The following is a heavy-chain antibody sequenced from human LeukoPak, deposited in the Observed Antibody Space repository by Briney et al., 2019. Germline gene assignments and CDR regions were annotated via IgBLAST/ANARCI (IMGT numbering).Heavy chain of an antibody. CDR3: AKVREQLGPLNWFDP. Sequence: GGSLILSCAASGFTFSSYAMSWVRQAPGKGLEWVSAISGSGGSTYYADSVKGRFTISRDNSKNTLYLQMNSLRAEDTAVYYCAKVREQLGPLNWFDPWGQGTLVTVSS. J-gene: IGHJ5*02. D-gene: IGHD6-6*01. V-gene: IGHV3-23*01. CDR1: GFTFSSYA. CDR2: ISGSGGST.